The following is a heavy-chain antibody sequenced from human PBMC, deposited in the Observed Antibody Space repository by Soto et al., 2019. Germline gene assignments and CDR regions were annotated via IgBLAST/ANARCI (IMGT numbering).Heavy chain of an antibody. CDR1: GFSFSDYS. CDR3: VRQSTSGAGWFDP. V-gene: IGHV3-21*01. D-gene: IGHD1-26*01. J-gene: IGHJ5*02. Sequence: GGSLRLSCAASGFSFSDYSMNSVRQAPGKRLECVSSIDSSSVYIYYADSLNGRLTISRDXAKNALYMQMNSVRAGDTGVYYCVRQSTSGAGWFDPWAKGT. CDR2: IDSSSVYI.